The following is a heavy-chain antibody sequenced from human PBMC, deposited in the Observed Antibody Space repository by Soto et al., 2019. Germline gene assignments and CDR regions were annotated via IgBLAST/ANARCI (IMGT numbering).Heavy chain of an antibody. CDR3: ARVVDTAMVNFDY. CDR2: IYSGGST. V-gene: IGHV3-66*01. J-gene: IGHJ4*02. D-gene: IGHD5-18*01. CDR1: GCTVSSNY. Sequence: GGSLRLSCAASGCTVSSNYMSWVRQAPGKGLEWVSVIYSGGSTYYADSVKGRFTISRDNSKNTLYLQMNSLRAEDTAVYYCARVVDTAMVNFDYWGQGTLVTVSS.